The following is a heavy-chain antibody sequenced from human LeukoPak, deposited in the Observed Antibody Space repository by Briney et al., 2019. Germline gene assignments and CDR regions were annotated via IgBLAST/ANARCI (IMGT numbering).Heavy chain of an antibody. V-gene: IGHV5-51*01. J-gene: IGHJ4*02. CDR3: ARPLGYCSGANCYFYYFDY. CDR1: GYSFSSYW. D-gene: IGHD2-15*01. CDR2: IYSGYFYS. Sequence: GESLKISCKGSGYSFSSYWIGGVRQMPVKDLECKGVIYSGYFYSRYSPSFQGQVTISADKSISTAYLQWSSLKASDTAMYYCARPLGYCSGANCYFYYFDYWGQGTLVTVSS.